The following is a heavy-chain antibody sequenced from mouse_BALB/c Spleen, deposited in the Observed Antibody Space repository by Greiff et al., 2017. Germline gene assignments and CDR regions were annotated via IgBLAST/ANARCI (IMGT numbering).Heavy chain of an antibody. CDR1: GFTFTDYY. CDR2: IRNKANGYTT. Sequence: EVQGVESGGGLVQPGGSLRLSCATSGFTFTDYYMSWVRQPPGKALEWLGFIRNKANGYTTEYSASVKGRFTISRDNSQSILYLQMNTLRAEDSATYYCARPFYDSLYFDYWGQGTTLTVSS. J-gene: IGHJ2*01. V-gene: IGHV7-3*02. CDR3: ARPFYDSLYFDY. D-gene: IGHD2-3*01.